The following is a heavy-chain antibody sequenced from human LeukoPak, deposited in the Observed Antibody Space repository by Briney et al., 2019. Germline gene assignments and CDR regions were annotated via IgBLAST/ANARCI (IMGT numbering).Heavy chain of an antibody. CDR1: GFPFSSYG. V-gene: IGHV3-30*18. Sequence: GGSLKLSCAASGFPFSSYGMHWVRQAPAKGLEGVAVISYDGSNKYYADSVKGRFTISRDNSKNTLYLQMNSLRAEDTAVYYCAKDHYDSSGYHEAFDIWGQGTMVTVSS. CDR3: AKDHYDSSGYHEAFDI. CDR2: ISYDGSNK. D-gene: IGHD3-22*01. J-gene: IGHJ3*02.